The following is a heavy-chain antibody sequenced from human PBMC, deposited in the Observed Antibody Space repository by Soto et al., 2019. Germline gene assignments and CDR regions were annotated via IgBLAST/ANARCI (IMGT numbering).Heavy chain of an antibody. CDR2: IYYSGTT. CDR3: AVKGLELQRAFDI. J-gene: IGHJ3*02. V-gene: IGHV4-31*03. Sequence: QAQLQESGPGLVKPSQTLSLTCTVFSGSISSGGYYWSWIRQHPGKGLEWIGYIYYSGTTYYNPSLKRRVTISVDTSKNQFSLNLSSVTAADTAVYYCAVKGLELQRAFDIWGQGTMVTVSS. CDR1: SGSISSGGYY. D-gene: IGHD1-7*01.